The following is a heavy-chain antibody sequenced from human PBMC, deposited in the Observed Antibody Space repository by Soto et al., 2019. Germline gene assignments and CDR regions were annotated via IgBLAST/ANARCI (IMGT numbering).Heavy chain of an antibody. D-gene: IGHD3-10*02. CDR1: GXPVSAHY. J-gene: IGHJ4*02. V-gene: IGHV3-11*03. CDR2: SSNSGTLT. Sequence: GSLSLSCTASGXPVSAHYMSWIRRDPGKGLELVSFSSNSGTLTKYADSVKGRFTISRDNAKNSLYLKIKRLRGEDTAIYFCARSGDNYNVIDYWGPATPVTVAS. CDR3: ARSGDNYNVIDY.